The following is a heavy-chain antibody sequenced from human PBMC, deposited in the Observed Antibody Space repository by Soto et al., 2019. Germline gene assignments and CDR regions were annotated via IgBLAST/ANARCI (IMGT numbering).Heavy chain of an antibody. CDR3: ARHLRRDGYNYHFDY. D-gene: IGHD1-1*01. CDR1: GGSISSYY. J-gene: IGHJ4*02. V-gene: IGHV4-59*08. CDR2: IYYSGST. Sequence: PSETLSLTCTVSGGSISSYYWSWIRQPPGKGLEWIGYIYYSGSTNYNPSLKSRVTMSVDTSNNQFSLRLSSVTAADTAVYYCARHLRRDGYNYHFDYWGQGTLVTVSS.